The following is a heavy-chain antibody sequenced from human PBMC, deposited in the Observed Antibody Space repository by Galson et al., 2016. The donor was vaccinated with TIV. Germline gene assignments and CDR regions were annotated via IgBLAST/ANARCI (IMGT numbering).Heavy chain of an antibody. Sequence: SETLSLTCTVSGGSVTSSHWSWIRQPAGKGLEWIGRVYPSGNTNYSPSLKSRVTMSLDTSKNQFSLNLMSVTAADTAVYYCAKEGYSYRLSWGQGILVTVPS. V-gene: IGHV4-4*07. CDR3: AKEGYSYRLS. D-gene: IGHD5-18*01. J-gene: IGHJ4*02. CDR2: VYPSGNT. CDR1: GGSVTSSH.